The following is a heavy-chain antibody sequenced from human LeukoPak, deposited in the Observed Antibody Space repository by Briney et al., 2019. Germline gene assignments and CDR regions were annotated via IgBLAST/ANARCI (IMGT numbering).Heavy chain of an antibody. Sequence: ASVKVSCKASGGTFSSYAISWVRQAPGQGLEWMGRIIPILGIANYAKKFQGRVTITADKSTSTAYMELSSLRSEDTAVYYCARARRYYGPGDQPDYWGQGTLVTASS. CDR2: IIPILGIA. CDR3: ARARRYYGPGDQPDY. D-gene: IGHD3-10*01. CDR1: GGTFSSYA. J-gene: IGHJ4*02. V-gene: IGHV1-69*04.